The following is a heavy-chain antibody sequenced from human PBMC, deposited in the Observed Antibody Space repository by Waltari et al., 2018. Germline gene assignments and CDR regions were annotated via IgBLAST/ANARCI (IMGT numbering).Heavy chain of an antibody. CDR1: GFNVNNYY. V-gene: IGHV3-66*02. CDR2: INLGGDT. D-gene: IGHD3-10*01. Sequence: EVHLVESGGGLVQPGGSLRLSCAVSGFNVNNYYMHGVRQAPGNGLEWVSVINLGGDTYYGDSGKGRFTISRDNSKNTLDLQVNSLRSDDTAVYFCARGRGFIIDTWGHGTLVTVSS. J-gene: IGHJ5*01. CDR3: ARGRGFIIDT.